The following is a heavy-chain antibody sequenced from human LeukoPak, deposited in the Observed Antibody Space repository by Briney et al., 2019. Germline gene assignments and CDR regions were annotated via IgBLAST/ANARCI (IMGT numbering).Heavy chain of an antibody. D-gene: IGHD1-20*01. J-gene: IGHJ3*02. V-gene: IGHV3-30*18. CDR2: ISYDGSNK. Sequence: PGGSLRLSCAASGFTFSSYAMSWVRQAPGKGLEWVAVISYDGSNKYYAGSVKGRFTISRDNSKNTLYLQMNSLRAEDTAVYYCAKVYGSTYNWQSDAFDIWGQGTMVTVSS. CDR3: AKVYGSTYNWQSDAFDI. CDR1: GFTFSSYA.